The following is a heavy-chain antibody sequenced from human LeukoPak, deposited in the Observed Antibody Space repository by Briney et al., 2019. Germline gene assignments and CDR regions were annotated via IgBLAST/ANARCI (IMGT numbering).Heavy chain of an antibody. CDR1: GYSFTSYW. J-gene: IGHJ3*02. D-gene: IGHD6-6*01. Sequence: GESLKISCKGSGYSFTSYWIGWARQMPGKGLEWMGIIYPGDSDTRYSPSFQGQVTISADKSISTAYLQWSSLKASDTAMYYCARLRIAARSYDAFDIWGQGTMVTVSS. CDR2: IYPGDSDT. V-gene: IGHV5-51*01. CDR3: ARLRIAARSYDAFDI.